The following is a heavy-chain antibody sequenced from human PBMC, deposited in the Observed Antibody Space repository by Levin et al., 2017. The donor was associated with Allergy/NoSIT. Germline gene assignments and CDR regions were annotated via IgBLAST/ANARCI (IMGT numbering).Heavy chain of an antibody. CDR3: ARWGSSSGWPDAFDI. Sequence: GGSLRLSCKGSGSSFTSYWIGWVRQMPGKGLEWMGIIYPGDSDTRYSPSFQGQVTISADKSISTAYLQWSSLKASDTAMYYCARWGSSSGWPDAFDIWGQGTMVTVSS. CDR1: GSSFTSYW. D-gene: IGHD6-19*01. J-gene: IGHJ3*02. V-gene: IGHV5-51*01. CDR2: IYPGDSDT.